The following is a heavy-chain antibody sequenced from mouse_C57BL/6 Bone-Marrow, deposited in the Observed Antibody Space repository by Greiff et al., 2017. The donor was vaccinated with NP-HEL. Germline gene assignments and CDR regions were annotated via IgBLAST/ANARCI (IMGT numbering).Heavy chain of an antibody. CDR2: INYDGSST. V-gene: IGHV5-16*01. J-gene: IGHJ4*01. D-gene: IGHD4-1*01. Sequence: EVQRVESEGGLVQPGSSMKLSCTASGFTFSDYYMAWVRQVPEKGLEWVANINYDGSSTYYLDSLKSRFIISRDNAKNILYLQMSSLKSEDTATYYCGRDCLNWRPDMDYWGQGTSVTVSS. CDR1: GFTFSDYY. CDR3: GRDCLNWRPDMDY.